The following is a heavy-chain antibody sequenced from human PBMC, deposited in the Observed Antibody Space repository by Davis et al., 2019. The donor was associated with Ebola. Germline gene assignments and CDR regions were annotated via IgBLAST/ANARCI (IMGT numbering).Heavy chain of an antibody. V-gene: IGHV1-46*01. CDR1: GYTFTSYY. Sequence: ASVKVSCKASGYTFTSYYMHWVRQAPGQGLEWMGIINPSGGSTSYAQKLQGRVTMTTDTSTSTAYMELRSLRSDDTAVYYCARGRTTRAPYGGVNDDAFDIWGQGTMVTVSS. D-gene: IGHD4-17*01. CDR2: INPSGGST. CDR3: ARGRTTRAPYGGVNDDAFDI. J-gene: IGHJ3*02.